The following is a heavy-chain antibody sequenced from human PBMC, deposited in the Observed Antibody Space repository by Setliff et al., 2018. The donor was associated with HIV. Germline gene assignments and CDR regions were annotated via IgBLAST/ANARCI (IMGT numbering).Heavy chain of an antibody. CDR1: GFTFSDHY. Sequence: PGGSLRLSCAASGFTFSDHYMDWVRQAPGKGLEWVGRTKNKDNSFTTGYAASVKGRFTISRDDSKNSLSLHMNSLKTEDTAVYYCAVWIREVISWGRGTLVTVST. V-gene: IGHV3-72*01. CDR2: TKNKDNSFTT. D-gene: IGHD3-10*01. CDR3: AVWIREVIS. J-gene: IGHJ5*02.